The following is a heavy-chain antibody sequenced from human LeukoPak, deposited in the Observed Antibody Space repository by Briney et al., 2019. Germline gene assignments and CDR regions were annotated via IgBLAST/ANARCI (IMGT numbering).Heavy chain of an antibody. J-gene: IGHJ4*02. CDR3: AKGVRLWFAFYFDY. CDR2: ISGNGYNT. CDR1: GFTLGSYA. D-gene: IGHD3-10*01. Sequence: GGSLRLSCAGSGFTLGSYAMSWVRQAPGKGLEWVSAISGNGYNTYYADSVKGRFTISSESSGNTLYLQMHNLRAEDTAVYYCAKGVRLWFAFYFDYWGQGTLVTVSS. V-gene: IGHV3-23*01.